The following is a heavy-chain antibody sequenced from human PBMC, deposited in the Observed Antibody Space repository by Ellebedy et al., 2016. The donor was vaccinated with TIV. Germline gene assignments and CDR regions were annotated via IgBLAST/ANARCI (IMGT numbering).Heavy chain of an antibody. V-gene: IGHV3-48*01. CDR1: GFTFSTHS. J-gene: IGHJ4*02. CDR2: ISSSSSTI. D-gene: IGHD6-13*01. Sequence: GESLKISCEASGFTFSTHSMNWVRQAPGKGLEWVSYISSSSSTIYYADSVKGRFTISRDNAKNSLYLQMNSLRVEDTAVYYCARELAAAGMWGLDYWGQGSLVTVSS. CDR3: ARELAAAGMWGLDY.